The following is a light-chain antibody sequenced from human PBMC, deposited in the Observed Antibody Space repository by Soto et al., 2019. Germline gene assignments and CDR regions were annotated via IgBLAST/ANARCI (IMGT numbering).Light chain of an antibody. J-gene: IGKJ1*01. V-gene: IGKV1-39*01. Sequence: DIQMTQSPSSLPASAGDRVTITCRASQGVSNYLSWYQQKPGKVPKLLIYGASNLQSGVPSRFSGSGSGTDFTLTISSLQPEDFATYYCQQTYSIPKTFGQGTMVEI. CDR2: GAS. CDR1: QGVSNY. CDR3: QQTYSIPKT.